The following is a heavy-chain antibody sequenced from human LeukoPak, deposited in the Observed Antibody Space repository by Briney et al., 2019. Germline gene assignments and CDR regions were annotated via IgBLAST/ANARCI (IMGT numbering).Heavy chain of an antibody. D-gene: IGHD5-12*01. CDR2: ISGSGGNT. Sequence: TGGSLRLSCAASGLTFSSYAMSWVRQAPGKGLEWVSGISGSGGNTYYADSVKGRFTISRDNSKNTLYLQMNSLRAEDTAVYYCAKGGLLVASFDYWGQGTLVTVSS. V-gene: IGHV3-23*01. CDR3: AKGGLLVASFDY. CDR1: GLTFSSYA. J-gene: IGHJ4*02.